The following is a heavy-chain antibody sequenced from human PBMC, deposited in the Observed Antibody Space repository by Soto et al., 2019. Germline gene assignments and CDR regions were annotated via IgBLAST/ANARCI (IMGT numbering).Heavy chain of an antibody. D-gene: IGHD6-13*01. V-gene: IGHV4-39*01. J-gene: IGHJ6*03. Sequence: QLQLQESGPGLLKPSETLSLTCTVSGGSISSSSYYWGWIRQPPGKGLEWIGSIYYSGSTYYNPSLKSRVTISVDTSKNQFSLKLSSVTAADTAVYYCARRSQLGSYYYYYMDVWGKGTTVTVSS. CDR1: GGSISSSSYY. CDR3: ARRSQLGSYYYYYMDV. CDR2: IYYSGST.